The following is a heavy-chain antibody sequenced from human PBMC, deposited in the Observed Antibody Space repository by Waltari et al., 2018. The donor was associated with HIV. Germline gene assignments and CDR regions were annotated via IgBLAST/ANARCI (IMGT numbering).Heavy chain of an antibody. J-gene: IGHJ4*02. D-gene: IGHD1-26*01. V-gene: IGHV1-8*01. CDR2: MNPNSVNK. Sequence: QVQLVQSGAEVKKPGASVKVSCKTSGYPFTTYDINWVRQAPGQGREWVGWMNPNSVNKGDAQPVYNIVSLIMNNYTRAAYMELTDLRSGDTVRYYCSSRIRGGGAWDVQWGQRILVTGSS. CDR3: SSRIRGGGAWDVQ. CDR1: GYPFTTYD.